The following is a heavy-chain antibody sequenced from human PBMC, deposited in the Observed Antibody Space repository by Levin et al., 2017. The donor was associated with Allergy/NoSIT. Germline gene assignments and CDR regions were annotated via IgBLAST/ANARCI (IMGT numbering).Heavy chain of an antibody. V-gene: IGHV5-51*01. D-gene: IGHD3-10*01. CDR1: GYDFTSFW. Sequence: GESLKISCKGSGYDFTSFWIGWARQMPGEGLEWMGFIFPGDSDTRYSPSFQGQVTISGDKSITAAYLQWSSLKASDTAMYYCARSRGITADAFDIWGQGTMVTVSS. J-gene: IGHJ3*02. CDR3: ARSRGITADAFDI. CDR2: IFPGDSDT.